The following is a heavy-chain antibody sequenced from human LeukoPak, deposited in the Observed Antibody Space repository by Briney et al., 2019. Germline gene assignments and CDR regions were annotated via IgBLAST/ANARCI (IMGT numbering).Heavy chain of an antibody. CDR1: GYSFTSYW. V-gene: IGHV5-51*01. CDR3: ARRGLFSTDWYFDY. CDR2: INPIDSDT. D-gene: IGHD2-2*01. Sequence: EESLKISCKGSGYSFTSYWIGWVRQTPGKGLEWMGLINPIDSDTRNSPSFQGQVTISVDKSIGTAFLQWSRLKASDTGIYYCARRGLFSTDWYFDYWGQGTLVTVSS. J-gene: IGHJ4*02.